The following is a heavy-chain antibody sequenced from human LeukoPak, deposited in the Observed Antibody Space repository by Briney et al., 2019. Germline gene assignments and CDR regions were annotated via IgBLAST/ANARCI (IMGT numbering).Heavy chain of an antibody. CDR3: AGDLAGYGDSQLFDP. CDR2: IYYSGST. J-gene: IGHJ5*02. Sequence: PSETLSLTCSVSGGSISSYYWSWIRQPPGKGLEWIGYIYYSGSTNYNPSLKSRVTISVDTSKNQFSLKLSSVTAADTAVYYCAGDLAGYGDSQLFDPWGQGTLVTVSS. CDR1: GGSISSYY. V-gene: IGHV4-59*12. D-gene: IGHD4-17*01.